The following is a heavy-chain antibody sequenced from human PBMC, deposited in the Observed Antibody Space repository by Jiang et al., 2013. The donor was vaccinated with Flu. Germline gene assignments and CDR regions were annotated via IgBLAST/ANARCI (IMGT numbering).Heavy chain of an antibody. J-gene: IGHJ3*02. CDR2: FDPEDGET. Sequence: TELSMHWVRQAPGKGLEWMGGFDPEDGETIYAQKFQGRVTMTEDTSTDTAYMELSSLRSEDTAVYYCATATIIVGATTCGLMCAFDIWGQGTMVTVSS. V-gene: IGHV1-24*01. CDR1: TELS. D-gene: IGHD1-26*01. CDR3: ATATIIVGATTCGLMCAFDI.